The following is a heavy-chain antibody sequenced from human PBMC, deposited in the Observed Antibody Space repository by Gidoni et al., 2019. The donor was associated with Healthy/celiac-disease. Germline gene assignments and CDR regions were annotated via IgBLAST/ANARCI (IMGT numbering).Heavy chain of an antibody. CDR3: AKGHSSSWSNFDY. D-gene: IGHD6-13*01. V-gene: IGHV3-23*01. CDR1: GFTLSSYA. CDR2: ISGSGGST. Sequence: EVQLLESGGGLVQPGGSLTLSCAASGFTLSSYAMSWVRQAPGKGLEWVSAISGSGGSTYYADSVKGRFTISRDNSKNTLYLHMNSLRAEDTAVYYCAKGHSSSWSNFDYWGQGTLVTVSS. J-gene: IGHJ4*02.